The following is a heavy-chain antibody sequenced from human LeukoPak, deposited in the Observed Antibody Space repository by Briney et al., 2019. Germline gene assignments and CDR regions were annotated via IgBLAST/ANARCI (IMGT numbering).Heavy chain of an antibody. CDR1: GFXFSSYG. CDR2: ISYDGSNK. V-gene: IGHV3-30*18. CDR3: AKGASPRNYDFWSGYYYYYGMDV. J-gene: IGHJ6*02. D-gene: IGHD3-3*01. Sequence: PGRSLRLSCAASGFXFSSYGIHWVRQAPGKGLEWVAVISYDGSNKYYADSVKGRFTISRDNSKNTLYLQMNSLRAEDTAVYYCAKGASPRNYDFWSGYYYYYGMDVWGQGITVTVSS.